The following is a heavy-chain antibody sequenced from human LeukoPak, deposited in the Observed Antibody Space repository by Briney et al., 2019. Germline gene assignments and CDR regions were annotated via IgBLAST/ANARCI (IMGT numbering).Heavy chain of an antibody. J-gene: IGHJ6*02. V-gene: IGHV1-18*01. CDR2: ISAYNGNT. Sequence: ASVKVSCKASGYTFTSYGISWVRQAPGQGLEWMGWISAYNGNTNYAQKLQGRVTMTRNTSISTAYMELSSLRSEDTAVYYCVRGGVQATMPWYYYYGMDVWGQGTTVTVSS. D-gene: IGHD2-2*01. CDR1: GYTFTSYG. CDR3: VRGGVQATMPWYYYYGMDV.